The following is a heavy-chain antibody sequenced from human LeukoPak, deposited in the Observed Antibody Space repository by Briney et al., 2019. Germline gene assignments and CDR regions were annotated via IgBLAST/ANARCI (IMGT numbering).Heavy chain of an antibody. CDR2: IYASGST. V-gene: IGHV4-4*07. CDR3: ASSTVSGSGHSDY. Sequence: PSETLSLTCTVSVASISSYYWSWIRQPAGKGLEWIGRIYASGSTNYNPSLKSRVTMSVDTSKNQFSLKLSSVTAADTAVYYCASSTVSGSGHSDYWGQGTLVTVSS. D-gene: IGHD6-19*01. CDR1: VASISSYY. J-gene: IGHJ4*02.